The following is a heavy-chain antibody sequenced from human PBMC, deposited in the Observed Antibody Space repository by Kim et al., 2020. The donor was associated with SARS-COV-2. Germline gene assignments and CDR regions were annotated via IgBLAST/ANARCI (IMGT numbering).Heavy chain of an antibody. D-gene: IGHD3-10*02. V-gene: IGHV1-46*01. CDR1: GYTFTSYY. CDR3: ARDQSPYVMTYLYRC. CDR2: INPSGGST. J-gene: IGHJ4*02. Sequence: ASVKVSCKASGYTFTSYYMHWVRQAPGQGLEWMGIINPSGGSTSYAQKFQGRVTMTRDTSTSTVYMELSSLRSEDTAVYYCARDQSPYVMTYLYRCWGQGTLVTVSS.